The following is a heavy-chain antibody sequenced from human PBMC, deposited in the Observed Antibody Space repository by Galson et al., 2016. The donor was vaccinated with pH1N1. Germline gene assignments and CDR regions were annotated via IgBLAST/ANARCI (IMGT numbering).Heavy chain of an antibody. Sequence: SLRLSCAASGVTVSNNYMSWVRQAPGKGLEWVAVIWYDGSNKYYADSVKGRFTISRDNSKNTLYLQMNSLRAEDTAVYYCATPMDYGGYALNYWGQGTLVTVSS. V-gene: IGHV3-33*08. CDR1: GVTVSNNY. CDR2: IWYDGSNK. D-gene: IGHD4-17*01. J-gene: IGHJ4*02. CDR3: ATPMDYGGYALNY.